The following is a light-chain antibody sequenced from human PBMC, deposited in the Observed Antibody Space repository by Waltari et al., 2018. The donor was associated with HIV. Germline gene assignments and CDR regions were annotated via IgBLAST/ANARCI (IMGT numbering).Light chain of an antibody. J-gene: IGKJ1*01. CDR1: QNVGAF. CDR2: QAS. CDR3: HQYASFSGT. V-gene: IGKV1-5*03. Sequence: DIRLTQSPSTLSASAGDRVAIPCRAGQNVGAFLAWYQQKPGKPPKLLIFQASILEGGVPSRFSGSVSGSDFTLTINGLQSDDFATYYCHQYASFSGTFGQGTKVELK.